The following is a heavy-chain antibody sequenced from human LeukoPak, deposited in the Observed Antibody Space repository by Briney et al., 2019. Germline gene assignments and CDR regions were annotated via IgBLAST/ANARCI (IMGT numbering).Heavy chain of an antibody. D-gene: IGHD3-10*01. V-gene: IGHV4-31*03. J-gene: IGHJ4*02. Sequence: SETLSLTCTVSGGSISSGGYHWRWVRQHPGEGLELVGYIYYSGSTYYNPSLKSRVTISVDTSKNQFSLKLSSVTAADTAVYYCARGRERITMVRGATPYYLDYWGQGTLVTVSS. CDR1: GGSISSGGYH. CDR2: IYYSGST. CDR3: ARGRERITMVRGATPYYLDY.